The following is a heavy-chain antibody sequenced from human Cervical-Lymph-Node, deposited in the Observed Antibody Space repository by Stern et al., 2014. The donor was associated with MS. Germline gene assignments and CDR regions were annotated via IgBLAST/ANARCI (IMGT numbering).Heavy chain of an antibody. D-gene: IGHD6-19*01. CDR3: AKSSGWWRLDS. V-gene: IGHV4-4*02. Sequence: QVQLQESGPGLVEPSGTLSLTCAVSGVPINSGHYWSWVRQSPGKGLEWIGEMTHSGGSIWNPSLKSRVTISLDTARNQFSLILNSVTAADTAVYYCAKSSGWWRLDSWGPGTLVTVSS. CDR1: GVPINSGHY. CDR2: MTHSGGS. J-gene: IGHJ4*02.